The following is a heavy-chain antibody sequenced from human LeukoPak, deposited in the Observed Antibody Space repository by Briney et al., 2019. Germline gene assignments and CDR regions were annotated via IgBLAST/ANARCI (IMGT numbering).Heavy chain of an antibody. D-gene: IGHD3-22*01. V-gene: IGHV4-4*08. J-gene: IGHJ4*02. CDR2: IHTSGST. CDR3: ARGYYDTSAYPNPFDF. CDR1: GDSISNYY. Sequence: PSETLSLTCTVSGDSISNYYWSWIRQTPGKGLEWIGYIHTSGSTHYNPSLKSRVTISVDTSKNQFSLKLSSVTAADTAVYYCARGYYDTSAYPNPFDFWGQGTLVTVSS.